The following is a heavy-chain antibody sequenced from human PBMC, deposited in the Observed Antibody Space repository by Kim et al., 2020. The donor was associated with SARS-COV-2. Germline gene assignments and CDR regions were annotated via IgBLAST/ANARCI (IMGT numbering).Heavy chain of an antibody. J-gene: IGHJ4*02. CDR1: GYTFTSYG. CDR3: ARAYGDYYDSSGYYYVGGCFDY. Sequence: ASVKVSCKASGYTFTSYGISWVRQAPGQGLEWMGWISAYNGNTNYAQKLQGRVTMTTDTSTSTAYMELRSLRSDDTAVYYCARAYGDYYDSSGYYYVGGCFDYWGQGTLVTVSS. CDR2: ISAYNGNT. D-gene: IGHD3-22*01. V-gene: IGHV1-18*01.